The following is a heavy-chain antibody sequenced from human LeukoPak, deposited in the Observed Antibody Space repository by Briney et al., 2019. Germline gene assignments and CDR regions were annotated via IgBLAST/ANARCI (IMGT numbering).Heavy chain of an antibody. CDR2: ISGSGGST. V-gene: IGHV3-23*01. J-gene: IGHJ4*02. CDR1: GFTFSSYA. Sequence: GGSLRLSCAASGFTFSSYAMSWVRQAPGKGLEWVSAISGSGGSTYYADSVKGRFTISRDNSKNTLYLQMNSLRAEGTAVYYCAFSFWSGYYPFDYWGQGTLVTVSS. CDR3: AFSFWSGYYPFDY. D-gene: IGHD3-3*01.